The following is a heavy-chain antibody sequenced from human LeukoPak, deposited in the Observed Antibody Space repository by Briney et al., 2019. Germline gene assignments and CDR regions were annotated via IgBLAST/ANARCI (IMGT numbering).Heavy chain of an antibody. CDR3: ARGTAYTEHSFFDY. D-gene: IGHD3-16*01. CDR1: GYTFTGYY. V-gene: IGHV1-2*02. Sequence: ASVKVSCKASGYTFTGYYLHWVRQAPGQGPEWMGWINPNSGDTNYAQKFQGRVTMTWDTSLSTAYMGLSRLKSDDTAIYYCARGTAYTEHSFFDYWGQGTLVTVSS. CDR2: INPNSGDT. J-gene: IGHJ4*02.